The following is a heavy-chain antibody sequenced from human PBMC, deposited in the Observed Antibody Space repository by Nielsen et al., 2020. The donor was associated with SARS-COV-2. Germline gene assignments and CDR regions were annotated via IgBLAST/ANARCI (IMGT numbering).Heavy chain of an antibody. Sequence: GESLKISYAGSGFTFSTYYMNWVRQAPGKGLMWVSRINTDGSKSAYADSVKGRFTISRDDAKNTLFLQMNSLRNEDSAVYYCVTVRDDDYYYDTGPYDNWGQVTLVTVSS. J-gene: IGHJ4*02. CDR3: VTVRDDDYYYDTGPYDN. V-gene: IGHV3-74*01. D-gene: IGHD3-22*01. CDR1: GFTFSTYY. CDR2: INTDGSKS.